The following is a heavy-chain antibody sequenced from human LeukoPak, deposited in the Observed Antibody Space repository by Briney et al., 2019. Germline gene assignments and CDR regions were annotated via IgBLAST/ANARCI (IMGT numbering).Heavy chain of an antibody. D-gene: IGHD3-9*01. Sequence: SETLSLTCAVYGGSFSGYYWSWIRQPPGKGLEWIGSIYYSGSTYYNPSLKSRVTISVDTSKNQFSLKLSSVTAADTAVYYCARDGHYDILTGYYKDAFDIWGQGTMVTVSS. J-gene: IGHJ3*02. CDR2: IYYSGST. V-gene: IGHV4-34*01. CDR3: ARDGHYDILTGYYKDAFDI. CDR1: GGSFSGYY.